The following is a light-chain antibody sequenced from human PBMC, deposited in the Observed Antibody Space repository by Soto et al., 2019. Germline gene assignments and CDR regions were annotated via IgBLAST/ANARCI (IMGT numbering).Light chain of an antibody. CDR1: SSDVGGYNY. CDR2: DVS. Sequence: QSALTQPASVSGSPGQSITISCTGTSSDVGGYNYVSWYQQYPGKAPKLMIYDVSNRPSGVSNRFSGSKSGNTASLTISGLEAEDEADYYCSSSTISNTLVFGSGTKVTVL. J-gene: IGLJ1*01. V-gene: IGLV2-14*01. CDR3: SSSTISNTLV.